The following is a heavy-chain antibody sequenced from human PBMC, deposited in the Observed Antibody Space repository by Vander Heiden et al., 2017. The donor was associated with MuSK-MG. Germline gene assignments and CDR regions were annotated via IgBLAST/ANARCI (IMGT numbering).Heavy chain of an antibody. Sequence: EVQLLESGGGLVQPGGSLRLSCATSGFTFSSYAMTWVRQAPGKGLEWVSAISGSGGGTYYADSVKGRFTISRDNSKNTLSLQMNSLRAEDTAIYYCAKDTGVGGRGLHPLDYWGQGTLVTVSS. CDR3: AKDTGVGGRGLHPLDY. D-gene: IGHD3-10*01. V-gene: IGHV3-23*01. CDR2: ISGSGGGT. CDR1: GFTFSSYA. J-gene: IGHJ4*02.